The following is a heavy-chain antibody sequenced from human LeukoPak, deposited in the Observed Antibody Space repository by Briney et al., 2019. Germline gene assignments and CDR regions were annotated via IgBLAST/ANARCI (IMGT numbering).Heavy chain of an antibody. J-gene: IGHJ4*02. CDR3: AGLSPYCSGGSCYGQDHLFDY. V-gene: IGHV3-23*01. CDR2: ISASGSAT. CDR1: GFIFSNYG. D-gene: IGHD2-15*01. Sequence: PGGSLRLSCAASGFIFSNYGMNWVRQAPGKGLEWVAAISASGSATSYADSVKGRFTISRDNSKNTLYLQMNSLRAEDTAVYYCAGLSPYCSGGSCYGQDHLFDYWGQGTLVTVSS.